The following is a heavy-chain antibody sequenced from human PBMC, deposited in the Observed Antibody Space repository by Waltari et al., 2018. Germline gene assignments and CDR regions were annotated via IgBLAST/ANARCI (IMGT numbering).Heavy chain of an antibody. CDR2: IYYSGST. J-gene: IGHJ4*02. CDR1: GGSISSSSYY. V-gene: IGHV4-39*07. D-gene: IGHD5-18*01. Sequence: QLQLQESGPGLVKPSETLSLTCTVSGGSISSSSYYWGWIRQPPGKGLEWIGSIYYSGSTYYNPSLKSRVTISVDTSKNQFSLKLSSVTAADTAVYYCARAPWVQSFQEERTYYFDYWGQGTLVTVSS. CDR3: ARAPWVQSFQEERTYYFDY.